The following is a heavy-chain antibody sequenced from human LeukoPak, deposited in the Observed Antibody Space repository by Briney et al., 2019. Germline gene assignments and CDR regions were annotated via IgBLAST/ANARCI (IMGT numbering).Heavy chain of an antibody. CDR1: GGSLSSSSYY. Sequence: SETLSLTCTVSGGSLSSSSYYWGWIRQPPGKGLEWIGSIYYSGSSYYNPSLKSRVTISVDTSKNQFSLKLSSVTAADTAVYYCAITVLRGCPFDYWGQGTLVTVSS. CDR2: IYYSGSS. V-gene: IGHV4-39*01. CDR3: AITVLRGCPFDY. D-gene: IGHD2/OR15-2a*01. J-gene: IGHJ4*02.